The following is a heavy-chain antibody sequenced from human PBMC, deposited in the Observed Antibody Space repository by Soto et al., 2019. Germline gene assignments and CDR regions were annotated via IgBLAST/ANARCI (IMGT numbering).Heavy chain of an antibody. V-gene: IGHV1-69*01. J-gene: IGHJ4*02. Sequence: QVQLVQSGAEMKKPGSSVQVSCKASGGGNLRDYRTTWVRQAPGQGLEWMGGIIPKLGSANYAQNFQGRVTITANESTGTVNIELRSLRSEDTAVYYCARGGDVYNFGAVYWGQGTPVTVSS. CDR2: IIPKLGSA. CDR1: GGGNLRDYR. CDR3: ARGGDVYNFGAVY. D-gene: IGHD2-21*01.